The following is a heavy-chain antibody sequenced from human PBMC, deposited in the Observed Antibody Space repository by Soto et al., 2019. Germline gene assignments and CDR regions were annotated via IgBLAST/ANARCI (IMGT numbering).Heavy chain of an antibody. J-gene: IGHJ6*02. CDR2: ISYDGSNT. Sequence: SLRLSCAASGFTFNSYGMHWVRQAPGKGLEWVAVISYDGSNTYHADSVKGRFTISRDNSKNTLYLQMNSLRPEDTAVYYCAKDLECSSSNCYLGYSYYGTDVWGQGTTVTVSS. D-gene: IGHD2-2*01. CDR1: GFTFNSYG. V-gene: IGHV3-30*18. CDR3: AKDLECSSSNCYLGYSYYGTDV.